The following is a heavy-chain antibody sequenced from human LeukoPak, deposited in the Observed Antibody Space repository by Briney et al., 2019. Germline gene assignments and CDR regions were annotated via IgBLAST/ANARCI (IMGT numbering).Heavy chain of an antibody. CDR2: MYYSGST. Sequence: SETLSLTCTVSVGSISNSWSWLRQPPGQGLEWIGFMYYSGSTNYNPSLTSRVTISTDTSKNQFSLRLSSVTAADTAVYYCARHGGASMIERFLHAFDIWGQGTMVTVSS. CDR3: ARHGGASMIERFLHAFDI. J-gene: IGHJ3*02. V-gene: IGHV4-59*08. CDR1: VGSISNS. D-gene: IGHD3-22*01.